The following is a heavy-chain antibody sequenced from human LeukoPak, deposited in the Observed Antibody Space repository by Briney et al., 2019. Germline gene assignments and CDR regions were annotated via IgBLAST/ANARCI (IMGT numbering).Heavy chain of an antibody. V-gene: IGHV1-18*01. CDR3: ARVMYSSGPPDAFDI. Sequence: ASVKVSCKASGYTFTSYGISWVRQAPGQGLEWMGWISAYNGNTNCAQKLQGRVTMTTDTSTSTAYMELRSLRSDDTAVYYCARVMYSSGPPDAFDIWGQGTMVTVSS. CDR2: ISAYNGNT. J-gene: IGHJ3*02. CDR1: GYTFTSYG. D-gene: IGHD6-19*01.